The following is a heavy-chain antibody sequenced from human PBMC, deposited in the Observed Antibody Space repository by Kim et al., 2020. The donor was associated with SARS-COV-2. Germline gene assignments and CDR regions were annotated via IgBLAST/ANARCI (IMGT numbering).Heavy chain of an antibody. D-gene: IGHD6-19*01. J-gene: IGHJ4*02. V-gene: IGHV3-23*01. Sequence: GGSLRLSCAASGFTFTNYAMSWVRQAPGKGLEWIALILGSGDSTFYADSVRGRFTISRDNSKNTLYLQMDSLTAEDTALYHCAKASSGWDDFDYWGQGTLVTVSS. CDR3: AKASSGWDDFDY. CDR1: GFTFTNYA. CDR2: ILGSGDST.